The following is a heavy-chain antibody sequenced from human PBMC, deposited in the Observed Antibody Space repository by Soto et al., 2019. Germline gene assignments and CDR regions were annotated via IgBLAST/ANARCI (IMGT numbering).Heavy chain of an antibody. CDR1: GYTFTGYY. J-gene: IGHJ3*02. D-gene: IGHD2-2*01. CDR2: VDPNSGGT. Sequence: GASVKVSCKASGYTFTGYYMHWVRLAPGQGLEWMGWVDPNSGGTNYAQKFQGWVTMTRDTSISTAYMELSRLRSDDTAVYYCARGGYCISTTCPDAFDIWGQGTMVTVS. V-gene: IGHV1-2*04. CDR3: ARGGYCISTTCPDAFDI.